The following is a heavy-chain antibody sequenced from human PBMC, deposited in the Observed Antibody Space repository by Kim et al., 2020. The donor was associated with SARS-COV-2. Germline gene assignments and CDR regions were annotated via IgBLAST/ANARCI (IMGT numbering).Heavy chain of an antibody. CDR2: IYYSGST. V-gene: IGHV4-61*01. J-gene: IGHJ6*02. Sequence: SETLSLTCTVSGGSVSSGSYYWSWIRQPPGKGLEWIGYIYYSGSTNYNPSLKSRVTISVDTSKNQFSLKLSSVTAADTAVYYCARLRSSSPAYYYYGMDVWGQGTTVTVSS. D-gene: IGHD6-6*01. CDR1: GGSVSSGSYY. CDR3: ARLRSSSPAYYYYGMDV.